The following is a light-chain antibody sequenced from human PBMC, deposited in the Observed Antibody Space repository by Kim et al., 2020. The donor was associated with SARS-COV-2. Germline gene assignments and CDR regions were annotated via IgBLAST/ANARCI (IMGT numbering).Light chain of an antibody. J-gene: IGKJ2*01. CDR2: KAS. Sequence: DIQMTQSPSTLSASVGDRVTITCRASQSISSWLAWYQQKPGKAPKLLIYKASSLESGVPSRFSGSGSGTEFTLTISSLQPDDFATYYCQQYNSYPPYTFGQGTKLGI. CDR1: QSISSW. CDR3: QQYNSYPPYT. V-gene: IGKV1-5*03.